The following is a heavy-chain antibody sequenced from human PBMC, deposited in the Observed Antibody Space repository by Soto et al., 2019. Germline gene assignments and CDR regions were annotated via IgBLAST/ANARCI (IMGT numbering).Heavy chain of an antibody. V-gene: IGHV4-61*05. CDR2: IYYSGST. Sequence: SETLSLSCTVSGGSISSSTYYRGWMRQPPGKGLEWIGYIYYSGSTNYNPSLKSRVTISVDTSKNQFSLKLSSVTAADTAVYYCARGVVVAATNWFDPWGQGTLVTVS. CDR3: ARGVVVAATNWFDP. J-gene: IGHJ5*02. CDR1: GGSISSSTYY. D-gene: IGHD2-15*01.